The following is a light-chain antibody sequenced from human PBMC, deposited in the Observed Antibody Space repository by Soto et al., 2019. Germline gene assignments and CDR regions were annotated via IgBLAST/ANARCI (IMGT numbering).Light chain of an antibody. J-gene: IGKJ4*01. CDR3: QQRSKWPST. CDR2: DAS. V-gene: IGKV3-11*01. Sequence: EIVLTQSPVTLSLSPGERATLSCRASQSVSSYLAWYQQKPGQAPRLLIYDASKRATGIPARFSGSVSGTDFTLTISSLEPEDFAVYYCQQRSKWPSTFGGGTKVEIK. CDR1: QSVSSY.